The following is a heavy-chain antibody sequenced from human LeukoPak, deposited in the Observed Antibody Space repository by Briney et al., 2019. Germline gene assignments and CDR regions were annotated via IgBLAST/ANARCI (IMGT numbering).Heavy chain of an antibody. Sequence: SETLSLTCTVSGGSISSSSYYWGWIRQPPGKGLEWIGSIYYSGSTYYNPSLKSRVTISVDTSKNQFSLKLSSVTAADTAVYYCARPYSNYPADAFDIWGQGTMVTVSS. CDR1: GGSISSSSYY. D-gene: IGHD4-11*01. V-gene: IGHV4-39*01. CDR2: IYYSGST. CDR3: ARPYSNYPADAFDI. J-gene: IGHJ3*02.